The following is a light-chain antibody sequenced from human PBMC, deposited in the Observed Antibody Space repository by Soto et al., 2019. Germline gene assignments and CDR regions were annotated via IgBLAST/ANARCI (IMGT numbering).Light chain of an antibody. V-gene: IGKV3-15*01. J-gene: IGKJ5*01. Sequence: EIVMTQSPATLSVSPGERATLAARAMQRVNSNLAWYQHKPGQAPRLLIYVASTRDNAIPARFSGSGSGTEFTLNISSLQSEDFAVYYCQQYNNWPPITFGQGTRLEIK. CDR1: QRVNSN. CDR2: VAS. CDR3: QQYNNWPPIT.